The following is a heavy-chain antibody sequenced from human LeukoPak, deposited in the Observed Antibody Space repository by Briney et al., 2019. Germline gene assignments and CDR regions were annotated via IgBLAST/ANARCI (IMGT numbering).Heavy chain of an antibody. CDR1: GFTFSSYA. V-gene: IGHV3-23*01. Sequence: GGSLRLSCAASGFTFSSYAMSWVRQAPGQGLEWVSAISGSGGSTYYADSVKGRFAISRDNSKNTLYLQMNSLIAEDTAVYYCGRLHPTDNWFDPWGQGTLVTVSS. J-gene: IGHJ5*02. CDR3: GRLHPTDNWFDP. D-gene: IGHD4-11*01. CDR2: ISGSGGST.